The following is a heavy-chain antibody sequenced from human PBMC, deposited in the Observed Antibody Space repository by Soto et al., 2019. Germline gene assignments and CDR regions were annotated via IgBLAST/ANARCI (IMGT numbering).Heavy chain of an antibody. V-gene: IGHV2-70*01. CDR2: IDSEDDK. J-gene: IGHJ3*01. CDR3: ARMLGYCSGGSCYWGDFDL. D-gene: IGHD2-15*01. Sequence: SGPTLVNPTQTLTLTCTFSGFSLSTSGVCVSWIRQPPGEALDWLALIDSEDDKYYSTSLTTRLTISKDPSKNQVVLTLTNLDPVDPAAYYCARMLGYCSGGSCYWGDFDLWGQGTMVTVSS. CDR1: GFSLSTSGVC.